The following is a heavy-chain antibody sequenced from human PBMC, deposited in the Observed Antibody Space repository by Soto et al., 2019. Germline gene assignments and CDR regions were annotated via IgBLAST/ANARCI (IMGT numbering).Heavy chain of an antibody. V-gene: IGHV4-59*08. CDR3: ARLALPRPTVTLDRGGYMDV. CDR2: IYYSGST. Sequence: QVQLQESGPGLVKPSETLSLTCTVSGGSISSYYWSWIRQPPGKGLEWIGYIYYSGSTNYNPSLKSRVTISVDTSKNQFSLKLSSVTAADTAVYYCARLALPRPTVTLDRGGYMDVWGKGTTVTVSS. CDR1: GGSISSYY. J-gene: IGHJ6*03. D-gene: IGHD4-4*01.